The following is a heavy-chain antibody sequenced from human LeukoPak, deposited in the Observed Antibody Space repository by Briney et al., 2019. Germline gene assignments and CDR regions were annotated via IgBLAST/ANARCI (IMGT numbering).Heavy chain of an antibody. CDR1: GGSISSYY. CDR2: IYYSGST. J-gene: IGHJ4*02. V-gene: IGHV4-59*01. D-gene: IGHD6-25*01. CDR3: ARGASGFDY. Sequence: SETLSLTCTVSGGSISSYYWSWIRQPPGKGLEWIGYIYYSGSTNYNPSLKSRVTISVDTSKNQFSLKLSSVTAADTAVYYCARGASGFDYWGQGTLVTVSS.